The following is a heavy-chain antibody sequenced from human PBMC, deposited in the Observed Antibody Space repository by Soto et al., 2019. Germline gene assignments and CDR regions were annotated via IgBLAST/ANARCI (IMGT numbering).Heavy chain of an antibody. J-gene: IGHJ5*02. V-gene: IGHV3-30*18. CDR1: GFTFSSYG. D-gene: IGHD2-15*01. CDR3: AKEGDSSFDP. Sequence: QVQLVESGGGVVQPGRSLRLSCAASGFTFSSYGMHWVRQAPGKGLEWVAVISYDGSNNYYADSVKGRFTISRDNSKNTLYLQMNSLRAEDTAVYYCAKEGDSSFDPWGQGTLVTVSS. CDR2: ISYDGSNN.